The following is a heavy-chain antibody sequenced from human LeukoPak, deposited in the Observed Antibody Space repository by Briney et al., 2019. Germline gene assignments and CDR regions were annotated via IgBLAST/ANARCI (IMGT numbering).Heavy chain of an antibody. D-gene: IGHD2-15*01. CDR3: ARDTYCSGGSCYSFDY. Sequence: SETLPLTCTVSGGSISSGDYYWSWIRQHPGKGLEWIGYIYYSGSTYYNPSLKSRVTMSLDTSKNQYSLKLSSVTAADTAVYYCARDTYCSGGSCYSFDYWGQGTLVTVSS. CDR2: IYYSGST. CDR1: GGSISSGDYY. J-gene: IGHJ4*02. V-gene: IGHV4-31*03.